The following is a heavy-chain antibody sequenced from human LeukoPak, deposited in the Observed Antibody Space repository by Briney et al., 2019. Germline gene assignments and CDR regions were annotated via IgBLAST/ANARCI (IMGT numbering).Heavy chain of an antibody. CDR2: IHYGENT. Sequence: SETLSLTCTVSGDSINSYYWNWIRQPPGKGLEWIGYIHYGENTNYNPSLKSRVTISLDTSRKFFSLNLSSVTAADTAVYYCARGLHLGWFDSWGQGTLVHVSS. CDR1: GDSINSYY. CDR3: ARGLHLGWFDS. V-gene: IGHV4-59*01. D-gene: IGHD7-27*01. J-gene: IGHJ5*01.